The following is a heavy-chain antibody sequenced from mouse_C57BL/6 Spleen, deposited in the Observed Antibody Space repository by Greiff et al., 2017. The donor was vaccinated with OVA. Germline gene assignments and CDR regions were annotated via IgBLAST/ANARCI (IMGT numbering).Heavy chain of an antibody. CDR3: ARGDSSGYVAY. J-gene: IGHJ3*01. CDR1: GYSITSGYD. CDR2: ISYSGST. Sequence: EVQGVESGPGMVKPSQSLSLTCTVTGYSITSGYDWHWIRHFPGNKLEWMGYISYSGSTNYNPSLKSRISITHDTSKNHFFLKLNSVTTEDTATYYCARGDSSGYVAYWGQGTLVTVSA. V-gene: IGHV3-1*01. D-gene: IGHD3-2*02.